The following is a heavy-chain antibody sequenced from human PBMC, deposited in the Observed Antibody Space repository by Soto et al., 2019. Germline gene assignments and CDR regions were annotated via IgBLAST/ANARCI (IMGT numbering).Heavy chain of an antibody. J-gene: IGHJ6*02. Sequence: QVQLVESGGGVVQPGRSLRLSCTASGFTFSTYAMHWLRQAPGKGLEWVAVISYDGSNKYYADSVKGRFTISGDNSKNTLYVQMNSLRAEDTAVYYCARDHRMDVWGQGTTVTVSS. CDR2: ISYDGSNK. CDR3: ARDHRMDV. V-gene: IGHV3-30-3*01. CDR1: GFTFSTYA.